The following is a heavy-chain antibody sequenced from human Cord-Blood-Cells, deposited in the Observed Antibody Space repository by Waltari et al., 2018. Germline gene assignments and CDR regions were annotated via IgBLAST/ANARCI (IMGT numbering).Heavy chain of an antibody. CDR1: GGSISSGGYY. CDR3: AREQPDDAFDI. Sequence: QVQLQESGPGPVKPSQTLSLTCTVSGGSISSGGYYWSWIRQHPGKGREWIGYIYYSGSTYYNPSLKSRVTISVDTSKNQFSLKLSSVTAADTAVYYCAREQPDDAFDIWGQGTMVTVSS. J-gene: IGHJ3*02. CDR2: IYYSGST. V-gene: IGHV4-31*03. D-gene: IGHD1-1*01.